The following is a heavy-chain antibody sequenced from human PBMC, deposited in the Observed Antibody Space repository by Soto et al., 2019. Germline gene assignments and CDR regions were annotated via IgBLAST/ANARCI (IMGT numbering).Heavy chain of an antibody. CDR1: GGSVSSGSYY. CDR2: IYYSGST. V-gene: IGHV4-61*01. J-gene: IGHJ6*01. CDR3: ASGYSSSSYYYYGMDV. Sequence: SDTLSLTCTVSGGSVSSGSYYWSWIRQPPGKGLEWIGYIYYSGSTNYNPSLKSRVTISVDTSKNQFSLRLSSVTAADMAVYYCASGYSSSSYYYYGMDVWGQGTTVTVSS. D-gene: IGHD6-6*01.